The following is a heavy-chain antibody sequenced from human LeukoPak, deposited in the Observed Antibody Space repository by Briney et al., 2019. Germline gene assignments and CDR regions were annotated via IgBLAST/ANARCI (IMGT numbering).Heavy chain of an antibody. CDR1: GFTFSNYG. CDR3: TKADEMNMDY. D-gene: IGHD2/OR15-2a*01. Sequence: PGGSLRLSCAASGFTFSNYGMHWVRQAPGKGLEWVAVIWYDGSNKYYADSVKGRFTISRDNSKNTLYLQMNSLRAEDTAVYYCTKADEMNMDYWGQGTLVTVSS. J-gene: IGHJ4*02. CDR2: IWYDGSNK. V-gene: IGHV3-33*06.